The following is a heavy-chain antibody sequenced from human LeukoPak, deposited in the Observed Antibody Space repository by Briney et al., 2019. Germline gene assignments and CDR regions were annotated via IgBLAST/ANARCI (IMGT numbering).Heavy chain of an antibody. D-gene: IGHD3-22*01. Sequence: TXXXTCAVSXXXXXXXXYSXSXIXQXXXXXXXXXXXXYHSGSTYYNPSLKSRVTISVDRSKNHFSLRLSSVTAADTVVYYCAGLHDSSGYYPEYNGMDVWGQGTTVTVSS. CDR2: XYHSGST. J-gene: IGHJ6*02. CDR1: XXXXXXXXYS. CDR3: AGLHDSSGYYPEYNGMDV. V-gene: IGHV4-30-2*01.